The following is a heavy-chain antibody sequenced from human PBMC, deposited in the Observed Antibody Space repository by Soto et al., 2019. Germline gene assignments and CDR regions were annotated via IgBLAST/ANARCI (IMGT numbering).Heavy chain of an antibody. CDR3: ASRWYQLLSDYGMDV. D-gene: IGHD2-2*01. CDR2: IYYSGST. V-gene: IGHV4-30-4*01. CDR1: GGSISSGDYY. Sequence: QVQLQESGPGLVKPSQTLSLTCTVSGGSISSGDYYWSWIRQPPGKGLEWIGYIYYSGSTYYNPSRKSRVTISVDTSKNQFSLKLSSVTAADTAVYYCASRWYQLLSDYGMDVWGQGTTVTVSS. J-gene: IGHJ6*02.